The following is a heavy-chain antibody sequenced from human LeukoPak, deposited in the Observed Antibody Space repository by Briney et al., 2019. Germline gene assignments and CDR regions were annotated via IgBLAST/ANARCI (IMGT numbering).Heavy chain of an antibody. V-gene: IGHV3-64*01. D-gene: IGHD6-19*01. CDR2: ISSNGGST. CDR1: GFTFSSYA. CDR3: ARESFGNAYSSGWYYFDY. J-gene: IGHJ4*02. Sequence: PGGSLRLSCAASGFTFSSYAMYWVRQAPGKGLECVSSISSNGGSTYYANSVKGRFTISRDNSKNTLYLQMGSLRAEDMAVYYCARESFGNAYSSGWYYFDYWGQGTLVTVSS.